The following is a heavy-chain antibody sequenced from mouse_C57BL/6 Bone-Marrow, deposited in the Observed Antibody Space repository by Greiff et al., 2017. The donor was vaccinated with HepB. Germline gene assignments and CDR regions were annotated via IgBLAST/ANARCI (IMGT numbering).Heavy chain of an antibody. V-gene: IGHV1-74*01. D-gene: IGHD2-3*01. CDR3: AICFYDGKDGYFDF. CDR1: GYTFTSYW. J-gene: IGHJ2*01. CDR2: IHPSDSDT. Sequence: QVQLQQPGAELVKPGASVKVSCKASGYTFTSYWMHWVKQRPGQGLEWIGRIHPSDSDTTYNQKFKGKATLTVDKSSSTAYMQLSSLTSEDSAVYCGAICFYDGKDGYFDFWGQGTTLTVSS.